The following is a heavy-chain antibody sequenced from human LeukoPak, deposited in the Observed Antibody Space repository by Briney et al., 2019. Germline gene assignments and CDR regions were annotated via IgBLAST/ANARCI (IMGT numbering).Heavy chain of an antibody. V-gene: IGHV4-39*01. Sequence: SETLSLTCTVSGGSISSSSYYWGWIRQPPGQGLEWIGIIYYSGNTYYNPSLKSRVTISVDTSKNQFSLRLSSVTAADTAMYYCARQAGYSYGYEGAFDIWGQGTMVTVSS. CDR3: ARQAGYSYGYEGAFDI. CDR1: GGSISSSSYY. CDR2: IYYSGNT. J-gene: IGHJ3*02. D-gene: IGHD5-18*01.